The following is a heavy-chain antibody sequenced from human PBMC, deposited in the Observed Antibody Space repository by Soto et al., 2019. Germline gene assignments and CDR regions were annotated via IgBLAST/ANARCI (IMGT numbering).Heavy chain of an antibody. Sequence: QVQLQESGPGLVKPSQTLSLTCTVSGGSISSGNYYWSWIRQPPGKGLEWIGFISYSGSTYYNASLKSRVTISVDTSKSTFSLNLSFVTAAETDVYYCATMGTPATGLYYFDYWGQGTLVTVSS. CDR2: ISYSGST. CDR3: ATMGTPATGLYYFDY. V-gene: IGHV4-30-4*01. CDR1: GGSISSGNYY. J-gene: IGHJ4*02. D-gene: IGHD1-7*01.